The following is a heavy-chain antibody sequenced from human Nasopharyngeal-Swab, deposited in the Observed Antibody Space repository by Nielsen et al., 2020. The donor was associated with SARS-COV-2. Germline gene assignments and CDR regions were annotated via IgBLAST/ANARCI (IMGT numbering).Heavy chain of an antibody. J-gene: IGHJ5*02. V-gene: IGHV4-39*01. CDR3: ARSSRPYFDP. CDR2: IEYSGNS. D-gene: IGHD2-2*01. Sequence: SETLSLTCTASGDSISNSDYYWAWIRQPPGKGLEWIRSIEYSGNSYSSPSLQSRVIISVDASKNQFSLRLTSVTAADTAVYFCARSSRPYFDPWGPGTLVSVSS. CDR1: GDSISNSDYY.